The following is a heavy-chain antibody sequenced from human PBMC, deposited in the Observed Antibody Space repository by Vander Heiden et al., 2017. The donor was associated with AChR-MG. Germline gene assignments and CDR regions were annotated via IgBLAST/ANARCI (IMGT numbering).Heavy chain of an antibody. D-gene: IGHD5-18*01. CDR1: ASTFRSYA. J-gene: IGHJ4*02. Sequence: EVQLLESGGGLVQHGGSLRLSCAAPASTFRSYAMGWVRQAPGKGLEWVSGIRGNGGSTFYADSVRGRFTISRDNSKNTLYLQMNSLRVEDTAVYYCAKNHPGYYNPFDYWGQGTLVTVSS. CDR3: AKNHPGYYNPFDY. V-gene: IGHV3-23*01. CDR2: IRGNGGST.